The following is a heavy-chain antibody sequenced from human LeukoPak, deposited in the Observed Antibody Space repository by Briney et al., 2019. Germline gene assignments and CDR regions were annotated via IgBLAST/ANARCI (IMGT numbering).Heavy chain of an antibody. D-gene: IGHD5-12*01. CDR3: ASSSGYDNNFDY. Sequence: SKTLSLTCAVYGGSFSGFYWSWIRQPPGKGLEWIGEINHNGSTNYNPSLKSRVTISVDTSKNQFSLKLSSVTAADTAVYYCASSSGYDNNFDYWGQGTLVTVSS. J-gene: IGHJ4*02. CDR1: GGSFSGFY. CDR2: INHNGST. V-gene: IGHV4-34*01.